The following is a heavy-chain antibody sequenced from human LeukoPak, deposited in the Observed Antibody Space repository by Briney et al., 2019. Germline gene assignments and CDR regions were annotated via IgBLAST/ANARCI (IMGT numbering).Heavy chain of an antibody. CDR1: GYTFTSYS. V-gene: IGHV1-18*01. CDR2: ISAYNGNT. D-gene: IGHD3-10*01. Sequence: GASVKVSCKASGYTFTSYSFSWVRQAPGQGLEWMGWISAYNGNTNYAQKLQGRVTMTTDTSTSTAYMELRSLRSDDTAVYYCARVSYYGSGKQLYYYGMDVWGQGTTVTVSS. CDR3: ARVSYYGSGKQLYYYGMDV. J-gene: IGHJ6*02.